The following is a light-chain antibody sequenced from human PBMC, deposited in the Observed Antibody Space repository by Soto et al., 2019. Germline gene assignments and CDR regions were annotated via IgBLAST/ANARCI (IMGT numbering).Light chain of an antibody. CDR2: GAS. J-gene: IGKJ1*01. CDR1: QSVSSSY. CDR3: QQYGSSLTWT. V-gene: IGKV3-20*01. Sequence: LTQSPGTLSLSPGDSAILSCRASQSVSSSYLAWYQQKPGQAPRLLIYGASNRATDIPARFSGSGSGTDFTLTISNLEPEDFAVFYCQQYGSSLTWTFGQGTKVDIK.